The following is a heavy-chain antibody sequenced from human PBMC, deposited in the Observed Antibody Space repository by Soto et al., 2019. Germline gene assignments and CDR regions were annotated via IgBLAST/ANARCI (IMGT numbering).Heavy chain of an antibody. CDR3: ARDPYVDLFYFDY. J-gene: IGHJ4*02. D-gene: IGHD3-16*01. V-gene: IGHV4-31*03. CDR2: IYSSGST. Sequence: PSETLSLTCNVSGDSTDTSRYYWNWIRQHPGKGLEWIGYIYSSGSTYYNPSLKSRLTISLDTSKNQFSLKLTSVTAADTAVYFCARDPYVDLFYFDYWGQGTLVTVSS. CDR1: GDSTDTSRYY.